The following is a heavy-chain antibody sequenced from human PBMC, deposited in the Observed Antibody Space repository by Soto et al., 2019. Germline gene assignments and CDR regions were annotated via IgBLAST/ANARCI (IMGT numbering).Heavy chain of an antibody. CDR1: GFTFSSYW. CDR3: AIRGQEGPGLAH. Sequence: EVQLVESGGNLIQPGGSVRLSCAASGFTFSSYWMHWVRQAPGKGLVWVSRINSDGSSTSYVDSVKGRFTISRDNAKNTLYLQMNSLSVEDTAVYYWAIRGQEGPGLAHWGQGTLVTVSS. J-gene: IGHJ5*02. V-gene: IGHV3-74*01. CDR2: INSDGSST.